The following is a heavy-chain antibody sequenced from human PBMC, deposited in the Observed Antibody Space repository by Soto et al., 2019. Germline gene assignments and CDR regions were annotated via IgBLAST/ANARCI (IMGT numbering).Heavy chain of an antibody. Sequence: PSETLSLTCTVSGGSISTGGYYWNWIRQHPGKGLEWIGYFYYSGSTYYNPSLKSRVTISVNTSKNQFSLKLSSVTDADTAVYYCARSVFPWGQGTLVNVSS. CDR1: GGSISTGGYY. J-gene: IGHJ5*02. V-gene: IGHV4-31*03. CDR3: ARSVFP. CDR2: FYYSGST.